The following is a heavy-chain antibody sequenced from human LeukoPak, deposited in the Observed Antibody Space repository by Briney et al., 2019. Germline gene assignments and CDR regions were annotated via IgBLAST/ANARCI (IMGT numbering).Heavy chain of an antibody. D-gene: IGHD2-15*01. Sequence: GASVKVSCKASGGTFSSYAISWVRQAPGQGLEWMGGIIPIFGTANYAQKFQGRVTITADESTSTAYMELSSLRSEDTAVYYCAREIYCSGGSCSLDAFDIWGQGTMVTVSS. CDR3: AREIYCSGGSCSLDAFDI. CDR1: GGTFSSYA. V-gene: IGHV1-69*13. CDR2: IIPIFGTA. J-gene: IGHJ3*02.